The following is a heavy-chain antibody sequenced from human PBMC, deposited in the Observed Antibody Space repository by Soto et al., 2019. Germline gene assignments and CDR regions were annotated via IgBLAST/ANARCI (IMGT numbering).Heavy chain of an antibody. CDR1: GFSFSSYA. CDR2: ISGSGGGT. Sequence: GGSLRLSCAASGFSFSSYAMSWVRQAPGKGLDWASTISGSGGGTYYADSVKGRFTISRDNSKNTLYLQMNSLRAEDTAVYFCARGCSGGICYVFDYWGQGTLVTVSS. D-gene: IGHD2-15*01. CDR3: ARGCSGGICYVFDY. J-gene: IGHJ4*02. V-gene: IGHV3-23*01.